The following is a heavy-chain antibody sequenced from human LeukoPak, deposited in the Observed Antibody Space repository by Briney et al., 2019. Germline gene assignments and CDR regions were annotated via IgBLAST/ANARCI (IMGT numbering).Heavy chain of an antibody. CDR3: AGTGRTYYYDSSGYYPFDY. D-gene: IGHD3-22*01. CDR2: IYYSGST. V-gene: IGHV4-59*01. J-gene: IGHJ4*02. CDR1: GGSISSYY. Sequence: SETLSLTCTVSGGSISSYYWSWIRQPPGKGLEWIGYIYYSGSTNYNPSLKSRVTISVDTSKNQFSLKLSSVTAADTAVYYCAGTGRTYYYDSSGYYPFDYWGQGTLVTVSS.